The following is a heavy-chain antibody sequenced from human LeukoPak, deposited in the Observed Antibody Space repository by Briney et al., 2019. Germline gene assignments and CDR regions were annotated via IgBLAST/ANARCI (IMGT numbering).Heavy chain of an antibody. V-gene: IGHV3-30*02. CDR1: GFTFRSYG. J-gene: IGHJ4*02. Sequence: GGSLRLSCAASGFTFRSYGMHWVRQAPGKGLEWVSIIRYDGTNKYYADSVKGRFTISRDNSKNTLYLQMNSLRAEDTAVYYCAKDATQSLLKGRIDYWGQGTLVTVSS. CDR3: AKDATQSLLKGRIDY. CDR2: IRYDGTNK. D-gene: IGHD2-15*01.